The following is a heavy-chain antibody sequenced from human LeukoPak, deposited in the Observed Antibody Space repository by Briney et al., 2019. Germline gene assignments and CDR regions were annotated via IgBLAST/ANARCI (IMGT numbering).Heavy chain of an antibody. CDR2: NSSHNGYT. Sequence: EASVKVSCKASGYTFISYGISWVRQAPGQGLEWMGWNSSHNGYTKYAQKFQGRVTMTTDTSMSTAYMELGSLRSDDTAVYYCARRRAVAGVNWFDPWGQGTLVTVSS. CDR3: ARRRAVAGVNWFDP. CDR1: GYTFISYG. D-gene: IGHD6-19*01. V-gene: IGHV1-18*01. J-gene: IGHJ5*02.